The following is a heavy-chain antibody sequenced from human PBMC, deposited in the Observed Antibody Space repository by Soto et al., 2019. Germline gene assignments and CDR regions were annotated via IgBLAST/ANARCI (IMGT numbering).Heavy chain of an antibody. V-gene: IGHV3-13*01. Sequence: GGPLRLSYTSSGFTCSSSDMHLVRQATGKGLEWVSAIGTAGDTYYPGSVKGRFTISRENAKNSLYLQMNSLRAEDTAVYYCARPSRDGYNYRPYYFDYWGQGTQVTVSS. J-gene: IGHJ4*02. CDR2: IGTAGDT. D-gene: IGHD1-1*01. CDR1: GFTCSSSD. CDR3: ARPSRDGYNYRPYYFDY.